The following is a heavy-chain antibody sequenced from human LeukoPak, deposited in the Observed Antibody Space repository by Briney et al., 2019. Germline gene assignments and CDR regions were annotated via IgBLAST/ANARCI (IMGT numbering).Heavy chain of an antibody. CDR2: IKSKSDGGTI. CDR1: GFSFSDAW. V-gene: IGHV3-15*01. D-gene: IGHD2-15*01. J-gene: IGHJ4*02. Sequence: GGSISLSCVGSGFSFSDAWMSWVRQAPGKGLEWVGRIKSKSDGGTIDYAAPVKGRFTISRDDSRNTLYLQMNSLKTEDTAVYYCTTRRQDGWWGQGTLVTVS. CDR3: TTRRQDGW.